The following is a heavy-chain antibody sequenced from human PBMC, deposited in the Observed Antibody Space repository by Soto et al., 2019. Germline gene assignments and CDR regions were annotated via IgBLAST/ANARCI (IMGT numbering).Heavy chain of an antibody. Sequence: ASETLSLTCTVSGGSISRYYWSWIRQPAGKGLEWIGRIYTSGSTNYNPSLKSRVTMSVDTSKNQFSLKLSSVTAADTAVYYCARDLGSIYGSVSYPRQAFNAFDISGPGTMVTVSS. CDR3: ARDLGSIYGSVSYPRQAFNAFDI. V-gene: IGHV4-4*07. CDR2: IYTSGST. D-gene: IGHD3-10*01. CDR1: GGSISRYY. J-gene: IGHJ3*02.